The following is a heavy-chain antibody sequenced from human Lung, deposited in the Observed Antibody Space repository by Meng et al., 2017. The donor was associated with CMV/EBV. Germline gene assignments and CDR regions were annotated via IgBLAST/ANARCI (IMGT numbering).Heavy chain of an antibody. V-gene: IGHV3-74*03. CDR1: GFTLRRYW. Sequence: VQLVGSGGGLVQPGGSLMISCAVSGFTLRRYWMHWVRQAPGKGLEWVSRIDSDGRDITYADSVRGRFTISRDDAKNTLYLQMNSLRVEDTAVYYCARDVMGWFDPWGQGALVTVSS. CDR3: ARDVMGWFDP. CDR2: IDSDGRDI. D-gene: IGHD2-8*01. J-gene: IGHJ5*02.